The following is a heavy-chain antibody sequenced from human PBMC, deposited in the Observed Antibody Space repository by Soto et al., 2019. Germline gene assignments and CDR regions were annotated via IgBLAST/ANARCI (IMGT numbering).Heavy chain of an antibody. J-gene: IGHJ6*02. D-gene: IGHD3-10*01. CDR2: INPNSGGT. CDR1: GYTFTGYY. V-gene: IGHV1-2*04. CDR3: ARGWFGELYYYYYGMDV. Sequence: GASVKVSCKASGYTFTGYYMHWVRQAPGQGLEWMGWINPNSGGTNYAQKFQGWVTMTRDTSISTAYMELSRLRSDDTAVYYCARGWFGELYYYYYGMDVWGQGTTVTVSS.